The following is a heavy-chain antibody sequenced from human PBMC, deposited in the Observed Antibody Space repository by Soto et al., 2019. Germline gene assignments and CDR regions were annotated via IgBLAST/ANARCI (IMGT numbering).Heavy chain of an antibody. CDR3: AKSAISGVVIYDK. J-gene: IGHJ4*02. CDR2: IRSGGIT. V-gene: IGHV3-23*01. D-gene: IGHD3-3*01. Sequence: EVQLLESGGGLAQPGGSLRLSCAASGFTFSTYAMTWVRQAPGKGPEWVSVIRSGGITHYADSVKGRFTISRDNSKNTFYLQMNSLRDEDTAIYYCAKSAISGVVIYDKWGQGTLVTVSS. CDR1: GFTFSTYA.